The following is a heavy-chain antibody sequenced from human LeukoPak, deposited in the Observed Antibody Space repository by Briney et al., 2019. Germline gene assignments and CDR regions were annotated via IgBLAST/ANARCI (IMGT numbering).Heavy chain of an antibody. J-gene: IGHJ5*02. CDR2: INPSGGST. CDR3: ARAPSGWYSWFDP. V-gene: IGHV1-46*01. D-gene: IGHD6-19*01. CDR1: GYTFTSYY. Sequence: GALVKVSCKASGYTFTSYYMHWVRQAPGQGLEWMGIINPSGGSTSYAQKFQGRVTMTRDTSTSTVYMELSSLRSEDTAVYYCARAPSGWYSWFDPWGQGTLVTVSS.